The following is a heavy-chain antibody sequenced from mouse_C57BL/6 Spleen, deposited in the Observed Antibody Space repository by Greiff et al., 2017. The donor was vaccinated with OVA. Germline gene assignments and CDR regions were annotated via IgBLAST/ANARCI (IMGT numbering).Heavy chain of an antibody. D-gene: IGHD2-3*01. J-gene: IGHJ1*03. Sequence: EVMLVESEGGLVQPGSSMKLSCTASGFTFSDYYMAWVRQVPEKGLEWVANINYDGSSTYYLDSLKSRFIISRDNAKNILYLQMSSLKSEDTATYYCAREGGYDGYRYWYFDVWGTGTTVTVSS. V-gene: IGHV5-16*01. CDR3: AREGGYDGYRYWYFDV. CDR1: GFTFSDYY. CDR2: INYDGSST.